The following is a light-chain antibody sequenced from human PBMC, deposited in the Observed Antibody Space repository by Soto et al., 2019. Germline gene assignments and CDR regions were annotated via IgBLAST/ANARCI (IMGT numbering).Light chain of an antibody. V-gene: IGKV1-8*01. CDR1: QGISSY. J-gene: IGKJ1*01. CDR2: AAS. CDR3: QQYRDSLGT. Sequence: AIRMTQSPSSFSASTGDRVTITCRASQGISSYLAWYQQKPGKAPKLLIYAASTLQSGVPSRFSGSGSGTDFTLTISSLEPEDFAVYYCQQYRDSLGTFGQGTKVDIK.